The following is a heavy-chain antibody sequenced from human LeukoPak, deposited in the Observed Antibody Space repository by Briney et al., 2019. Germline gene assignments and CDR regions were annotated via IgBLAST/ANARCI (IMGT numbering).Heavy chain of an antibody. CDR2: IYYSGST. J-gene: IGHJ6*02. Sequence: SETLSLTCTVSGGSISSGGYSWSWIRQHPGKGLEWIGYIYYSGSTYYNPSLKSRVTISVDTSKNQFSLKLSSVTAADTAVYYCARTRRGGGNYGMDVWGQGTTVTVSS. CDR1: GGSISSGGYS. V-gene: IGHV4-31*03. D-gene: IGHD3-10*01. CDR3: ARTRRGGGNYGMDV.